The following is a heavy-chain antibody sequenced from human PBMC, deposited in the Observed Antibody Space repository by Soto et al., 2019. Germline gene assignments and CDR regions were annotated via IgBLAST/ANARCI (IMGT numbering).Heavy chain of an antibody. V-gene: IGHV3-33*01. CDR1: GFTFISYG. J-gene: IGHJ6*02. D-gene: IGHD3-10*01. Sequence: PGGSLRLSCAASGFTFISYGMHWVRQAPGKGLEWVAVIWYDGSNKYYADSVKGRFTISRDNSKNTLYLQMNSLRAEDTAVYYCARGVGGQYGIRGYGMDVWGQGTTVTVSS. CDR3: ARGVGGQYGIRGYGMDV. CDR2: IWYDGSNK.